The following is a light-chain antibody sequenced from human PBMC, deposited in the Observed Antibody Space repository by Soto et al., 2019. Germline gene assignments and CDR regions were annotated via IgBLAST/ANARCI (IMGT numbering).Light chain of an antibody. J-gene: IGLJ2*01. CDR1: SGSIASNY. CDR2: EDN. V-gene: IGLV6-57*02. CDR3: QSYDSSNQNVV. Sequence: NFMLTQSHSVSESPGKTVTISCTGSSGSIASNYVQWYQQRPGSAPTTVIYEDNQRPSGVPDRFSGSIDSSSNSASLTISGLKTEDEADYYCQSYDSSNQNVVFGGGTKLTVL.